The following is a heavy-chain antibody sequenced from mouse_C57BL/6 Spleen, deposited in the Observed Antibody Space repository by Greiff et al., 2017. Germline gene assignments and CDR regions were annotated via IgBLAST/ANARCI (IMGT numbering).Heavy chain of an antibody. CDR1: GFSLTSYG. V-gene: IGHV2-5*01. D-gene: IGHD2-3*01. CDR2: IWSGGST. Sequence: VQLQQSGPGLLQPSQSLSITCTVSGFSLTSYGVHWVRQSPGKGLEWLGVIWSGGSTDYNAAFMSRLSITKDNSKSQVFFKMNSLQADDTAIYYGAKYDYGYYDWYFDVWGTETTVTVSS. J-gene: IGHJ1*03. CDR3: AKYDYGYYDWYFDV.